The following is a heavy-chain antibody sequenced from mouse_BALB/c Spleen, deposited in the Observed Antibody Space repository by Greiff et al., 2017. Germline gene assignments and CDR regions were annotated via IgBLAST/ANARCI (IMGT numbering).Heavy chain of an antibody. CDR1: GYTFTSYW. J-gene: IGHJ2*01. Sequence: VQLQQPGAELVKPGASVKLSCKASGYTFTSYWMHWVKQRPGQGLEWIGEINPSNGRTNYNEKFKSKATLTVDKSSSTAYMQLSSLTSEDSAVYYCARGRWEGYWGQGTTLTVSS. CDR2: INPSNGRT. D-gene: IGHD1-1*02. CDR3: ARGRWEGY. V-gene: IGHV1S81*02.